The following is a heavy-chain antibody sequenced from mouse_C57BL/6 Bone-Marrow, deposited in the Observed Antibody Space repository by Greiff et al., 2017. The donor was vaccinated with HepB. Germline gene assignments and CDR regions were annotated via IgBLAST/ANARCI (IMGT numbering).Heavy chain of an antibody. CDR2: ISSGSSTI. D-gene: IGHD1-1*01. Sequence: EVKLMESGGGLVKPGGSLKLSCAASGFTFSDYGMHWVRQASEKGLEWVAYISSGSSTIYYADTVKGRFTISRDNAKNTLFLQMTSLRSEDTAMYYCARRDYYYGSDWYFDVWGTGTTVTVSS. V-gene: IGHV5-17*01. J-gene: IGHJ1*03. CDR1: GFTFSDYG. CDR3: ARRDYYYGSDWYFDV.